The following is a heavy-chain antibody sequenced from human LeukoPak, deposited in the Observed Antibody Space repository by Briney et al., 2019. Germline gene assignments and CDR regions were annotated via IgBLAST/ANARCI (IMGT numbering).Heavy chain of an antibody. D-gene: IGHD1-26*01. CDR2: ITSGGDRI. CDR1: GFTFSDYY. CDR3: AKENPVGGTNYFDY. J-gene: IGHJ4*01. Sequence: GGSLRLSCAASGFTFSDYYMSWVRQAPGKGLEWVSAITSGGDRIYYADSVQGRFTISRDNSKNTLSLQMNTLRAEDTAVYYCAKENPVGGTNYFDYWGHGVLVTVSS. V-gene: IGHV3-23*01.